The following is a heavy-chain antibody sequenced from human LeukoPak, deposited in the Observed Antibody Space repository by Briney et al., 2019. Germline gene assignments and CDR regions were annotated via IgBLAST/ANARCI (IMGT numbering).Heavy chain of an antibody. CDR2: IRYDGSNK. Sequence: GGSLRLSCAASGFTFSSYGMHWVRQAPGKGLEWVAFIRYDGSNKYYADSVKGRFTISRDNSKNTLYLQMNSLRAEDTAVYYCARGGYSSSWYHDSWGQGTLVTVSS. J-gene: IGHJ4*02. V-gene: IGHV3-30*02. CDR1: GFTFSSYG. CDR3: ARGGYSSSWYHDS. D-gene: IGHD6-13*01.